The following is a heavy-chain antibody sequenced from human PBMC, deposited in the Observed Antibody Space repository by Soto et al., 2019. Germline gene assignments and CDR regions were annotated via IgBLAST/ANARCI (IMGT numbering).Heavy chain of an antibody. V-gene: IGHV1-69*13. D-gene: IGHD1-26*01. Sequence: ASVKVSCKASGGTFSSYAISWVRQAPEQGLDWMGGIIPIFGTANYAQRFRGGVTITADESTTTAYMELSSLRPEETAVYYCASSTTKTDWYSGSYYGMDFWGQGTTVTVSS. J-gene: IGHJ6*02. CDR1: GGTFSSYA. CDR2: IIPIFGTA. CDR3: ASSTTKTDWYSGSYYGMDF.